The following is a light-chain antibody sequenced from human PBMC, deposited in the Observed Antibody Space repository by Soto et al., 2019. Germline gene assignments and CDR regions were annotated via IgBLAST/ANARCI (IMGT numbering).Light chain of an antibody. J-gene: IGKJ1*01. CDR2: GAS. CDR3: HQYDSWT. Sequence: EIVLTQSPGTLSLCPGERATLSCRASQSFNSIYLAWYQQKPGQAPRLLIYGASSRATGIPDRFSGSGSGTDFTLTISRLEPEDFAVYYCHQYDSWTFGQGTKVDI. CDR1: QSFNSIY. V-gene: IGKV3-20*01.